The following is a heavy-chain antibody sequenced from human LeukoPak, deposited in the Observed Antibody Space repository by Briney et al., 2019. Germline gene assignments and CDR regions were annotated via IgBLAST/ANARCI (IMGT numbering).Heavy chain of an antibody. Sequence: PGRSLRLSCAASGFTFSSYGMHRVRQAPGKGLEWVSAISGSGGSTYYADSVKGRFTISRDNSKNTLYLQMNSLRAEDTAVYYCAKAVKGVVPWYWGQGTLVTVSS. CDR2: ISGSGGST. V-gene: IGHV3-23*01. D-gene: IGHD3-22*01. CDR3: AKAVKGVVPWY. J-gene: IGHJ4*02. CDR1: GFTFSSYG.